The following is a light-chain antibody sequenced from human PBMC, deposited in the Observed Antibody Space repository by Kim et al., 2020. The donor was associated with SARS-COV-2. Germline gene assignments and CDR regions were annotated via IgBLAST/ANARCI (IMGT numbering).Light chain of an antibody. CDR3: AAWDDSLSGVV. CDR2: RNN. Sequence: GQRVTISCSRSSSTSGSNYVYWYQQLPGTAPKLLIYRNNQRPSGVPDRFSGSKSGTSASLAISGLRSEDEADYYCAAWDDSLSGVVFGGGTQLTVL. CDR1: SSTSGSNY. V-gene: IGLV1-47*01. J-gene: IGLJ2*01.